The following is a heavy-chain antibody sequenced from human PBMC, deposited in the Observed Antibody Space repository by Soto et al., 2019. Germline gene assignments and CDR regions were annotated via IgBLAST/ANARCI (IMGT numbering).Heavy chain of an antibody. CDR3: ASVTFGGVVLAH. J-gene: IGHJ4*02. V-gene: IGHV4-59*13. D-gene: IGHD3-16*01. Sequence: QVQLQESGPGLVKPSETLSLTCTVSAASFSKYYWTWIRQPPGKGVEWIGYIYFNGNTNYNPSLKRRVTISVDTSKKQISLNLTSVTDADTAVYFCASVTFGGVVLAHWGQGTLVTVSS. CDR1: AASFSKYY. CDR2: IYFNGNT.